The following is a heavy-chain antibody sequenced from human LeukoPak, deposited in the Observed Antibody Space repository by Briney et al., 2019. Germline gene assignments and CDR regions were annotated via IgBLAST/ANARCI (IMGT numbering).Heavy chain of an antibody. CDR2: IYYSGST. CDR1: GGSISSYY. CDR3: ARHTRAAAGKRPTQVWFDP. V-gene: IGHV4-59*08. Sequence: SGTLSLTCTVSGGSISSYYWSWIRQPPGKGLEWIGYIYYSGSTNYNPSLKSRVTISVDTSKNQFSLKLSSVTAADTAVYYCARHTRAAAGKRPTQVWFDPWGQGTLVTVSS. D-gene: IGHD6-13*01. J-gene: IGHJ5*02.